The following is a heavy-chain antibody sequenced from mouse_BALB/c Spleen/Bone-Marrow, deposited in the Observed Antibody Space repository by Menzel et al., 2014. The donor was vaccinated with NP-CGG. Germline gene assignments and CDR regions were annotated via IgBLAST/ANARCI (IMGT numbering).Heavy chain of an antibody. CDR2: IYPGDGST. Sequence: LVESGPELVKPGASVKMSCKASGYTFTSYYIHWVKQRPGQGLEWIGWIYPGDGSTKYNEKFKGKTTLTADKSSSTAYVLLSSLTSEDSAIYFCARKENWAYAMDYWGQGTSVTVSS. D-gene: IGHD4-1*01. V-gene: IGHV1S56*01. CDR3: ARKENWAYAMDY. CDR1: GYTFTSYY. J-gene: IGHJ4*01.